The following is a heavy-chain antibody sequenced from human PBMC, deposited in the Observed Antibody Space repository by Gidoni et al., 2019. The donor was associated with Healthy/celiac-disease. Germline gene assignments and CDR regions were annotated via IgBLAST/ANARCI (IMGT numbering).Heavy chain of an antibody. J-gene: IGHJ5*02. D-gene: IGHD2-8*01. CDR3: ARTRYCTNGVCYGNWFDP. Sequence: QVQLVQSWAEVKMPGASVKVSCKASGYTFTGDYMHWVRQAPGQGLEWMGWINPNSGGTNYAQKFQGRVTMTRDTSISTAYMELSRLRSDDTAVYYCARTRYCTNGVCYGNWFDPWGQGTLVTVSS. CDR1: GYTFTGDY. CDR2: INPNSGGT. V-gene: IGHV1-2*02.